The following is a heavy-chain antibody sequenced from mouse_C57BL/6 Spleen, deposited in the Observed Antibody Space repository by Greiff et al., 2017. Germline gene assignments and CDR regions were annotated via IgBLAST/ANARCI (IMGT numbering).Heavy chain of an antibody. D-gene: IGHD1-3*01. CDR2: INPDSGGT. CDR3: GRAGSDFDY. Sequence: EVHLVESGPELVKPGASVKISCKASGYTFTDYNIAWVKQSHGQSLEWIGDINPDSGGTNYNEKFKGKATLTVDTSSSTAYMELRSLTSEDAAFYYCGRAGSDFDYWGQGTTLTVSS. CDR1: GYTFTDYN. J-gene: IGHJ2*01. V-gene: IGHV1-18*01.